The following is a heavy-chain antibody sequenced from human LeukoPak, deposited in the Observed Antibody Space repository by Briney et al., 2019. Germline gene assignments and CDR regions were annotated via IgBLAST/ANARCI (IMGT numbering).Heavy chain of an antibody. J-gene: IGHJ4*02. CDR2: IIPSLDVA. CDR3: ARDHCSPGTCLGGH. D-gene: IGHD2-15*01. V-gene: IGHV1-69*04. CDR1: GDTFIPYT. Sequence: ASVKVSCKASGDTFIPYTFSWVRQAPGQGLEWIGRIIPSLDVANYAHKFQGRVTLSVDRDTATTYMEVTSLRSEDTAIYYCARDHCSPGTCLGGHWGQGTLVTVSS.